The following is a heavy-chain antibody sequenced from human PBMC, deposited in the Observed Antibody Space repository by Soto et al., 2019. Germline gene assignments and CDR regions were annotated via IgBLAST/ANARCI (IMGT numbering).Heavy chain of an antibody. J-gene: IGHJ4*02. Sequence: QVQLVESGGGVVQPGTSLRLSCATSGLTFTKYGFHWVRQSPGKGLEWVAFIWHDGSQKYYADSVKGRFTISRDSSKDSVFLRMSRRRVVESAVYSCGRDGGQGAYGGGVGGRGGAYWGQGTMVTGSS. V-gene: IGHV3-33*01. CDR1: GLTFTKYG. CDR3: GRDGGQGAYGGGVGGRGGAY. CDR2: IWHDGSQK. D-gene: IGHD2-21*01.